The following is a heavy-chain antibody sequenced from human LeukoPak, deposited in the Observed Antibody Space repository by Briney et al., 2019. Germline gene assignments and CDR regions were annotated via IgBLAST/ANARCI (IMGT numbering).Heavy chain of an antibody. J-gene: IGHJ4*02. V-gene: IGHV3-72*01. CDR3: ARRGPDRALDY. Sequence: KPGGSLRLSCGGSGFRFSDYPMDWVRQAPGKGPEWVARIRDKTNGYTTEYAASVTNRFIISRDDSKNSLYFQLNSLKSEDTAVYYCARRGPDRALDYWGQGTMVTVSS. D-gene: IGHD1-26*01. CDR2: IRDKTNGYTT. CDR1: GFRFSDYP.